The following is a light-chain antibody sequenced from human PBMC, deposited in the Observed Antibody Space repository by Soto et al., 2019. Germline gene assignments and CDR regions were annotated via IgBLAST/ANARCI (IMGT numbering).Light chain of an antibody. CDR3: QHYSSSRRSWT. Sequence: EIVLTQSPGILSLSPGERATLSCRASQSVSSSYLAWYQQKPGQAPRLLIYAASSRATGIPDRFSGSGFGTDFSLTISRLEPEDFAVYYCQHYSSSRRSWTFGQGTKVEIK. V-gene: IGKV3-20*01. CDR2: AAS. CDR1: QSVSSSY. J-gene: IGKJ1*01.